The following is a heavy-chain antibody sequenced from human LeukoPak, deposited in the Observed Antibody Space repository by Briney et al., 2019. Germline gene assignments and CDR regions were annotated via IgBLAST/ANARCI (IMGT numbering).Heavy chain of an antibody. CDR1: GGSISRGDYY. V-gene: IGHV4-30-4*01. D-gene: IGHD5-18*01. Sequence: SETLSLTCTVSGGSISRGDYYWSWIRQPPGKGLEWFGYIYYSGSTYYNPSLKSRVTISVDTSKNQFSLKLSSVTAADTAVYYCARHWDTAMVYFDYWGQGTLVTVSS. CDR3: ARHWDTAMVYFDY. J-gene: IGHJ4*02. CDR2: IYYSGST.